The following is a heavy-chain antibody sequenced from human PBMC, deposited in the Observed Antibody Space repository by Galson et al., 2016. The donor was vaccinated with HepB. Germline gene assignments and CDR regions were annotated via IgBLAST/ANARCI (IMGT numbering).Heavy chain of an antibody. D-gene: IGHD3-22*01. CDR2: IFADGRRA. Sequence: SLRLSCAASGFTFSNYWMHWVRQPPGKGLMWVSRIFADGRRAGYADSVKGRFTISRDNTKNKQFVQMNRLGAEDTAVYYCATLEPHYYDRSGLRQFDSWGQGTLVTVSS. CDR3: ATLEPHYYDRSGLRQFDS. CDR1: GFTFSNYW. J-gene: IGHJ4*02. V-gene: IGHV3-74*01.